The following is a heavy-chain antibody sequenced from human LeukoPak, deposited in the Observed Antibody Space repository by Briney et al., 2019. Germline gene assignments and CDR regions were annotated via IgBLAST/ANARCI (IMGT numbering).Heavy chain of an antibody. J-gene: IGHJ4*02. Sequence: GGSLRLSCAASGFTFSSYSVNWVRQAPGRGLEWVSSISSSSSYIYYADSVKGRFTISRDNAKNPLYLQMNSLRAEDTAVYYCARSEGDYFDYWGQGTLVTVSS. CDR2: ISSSSSYI. V-gene: IGHV3-21*01. CDR3: ARSEGDYFDY. CDR1: GFTFSSYS.